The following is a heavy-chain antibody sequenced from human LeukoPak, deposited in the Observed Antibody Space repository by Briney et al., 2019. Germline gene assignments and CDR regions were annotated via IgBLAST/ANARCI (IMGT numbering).Heavy chain of an antibody. Sequence: GGSLRLSCAASGLTFRTYAMHWVRQAPGKGLEWVTLVWYDGSNENYADSVKGRFTISRDNSKNTLYLPMNSLRAEDTAVYYCARNGVPTHAMDVWGQGTTVIVAS. CDR1: GLTFRTYA. CDR2: VWYDGSNE. J-gene: IGHJ6*02. CDR3: ARNGVPTHAMDV. V-gene: IGHV3-33*01. D-gene: IGHD3-3*01.